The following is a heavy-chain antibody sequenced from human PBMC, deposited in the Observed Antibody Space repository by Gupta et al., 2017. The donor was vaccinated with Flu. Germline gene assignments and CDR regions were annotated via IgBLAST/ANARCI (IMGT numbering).Heavy chain of an antibody. CDR2: IYYSGRT. CDR1: VRSISSSSYY. Sequence: QLQPQESRPGLVKPSETLLLTCNVLVRSISSSSYYCGWFRQPPGKGLVWIGSIYYSGRTYYNPSLKSRVTISVDTSKNYFSLKLTSVTAADTAVYFCARQGGGIAVAAYGMDVWGQGTTVTVSS. CDR3: ARQGGGIAVAAYGMDV. D-gene: IGHD6-19*01. J-gene: IGHJ6*02. V-gene: IGHV4-39*01.